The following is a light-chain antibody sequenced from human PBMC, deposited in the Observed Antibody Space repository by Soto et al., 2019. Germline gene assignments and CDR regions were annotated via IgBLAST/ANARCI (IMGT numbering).Light chain of an antibody. CDR2: GAS. J-gene: IGKJ5*01. CDR1: QSVSSSY. CDR3: QQYGSSIT. Sequence: ETVLTQSPCTLSLSPGERATRSCRASQSVSSSYLAWYQQKPGQAPRLPIYGASTRATGFPARFSGNGSGTDFTLTISRLEPEDFAVYYCQQYGSSITFGQGTRLEI. V-gene: IGKV3-20*01.